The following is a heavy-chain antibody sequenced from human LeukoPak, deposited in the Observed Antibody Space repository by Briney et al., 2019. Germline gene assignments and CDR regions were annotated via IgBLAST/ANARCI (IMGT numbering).Heavy chain of an antibody. CDR1: GYTFTSYD. J-gene: IGHJ5*02. CDR2: MNPNSGNT. V-gene: IGHV1-8*01. D-gene: IGHD3-16*01. Sequence: ASVKVSCKASGYTFTSYDINWVRQATGQGLEWMGWMNPNSGNTGYAQKFQGRVTMTRNTSISTAYMELSSLRSEDTAVYYCARRSYGLVLFHTHNWLDPWGQGTLVTVSS. CDR3: ARRSYGLVLFHTHNWLDP.